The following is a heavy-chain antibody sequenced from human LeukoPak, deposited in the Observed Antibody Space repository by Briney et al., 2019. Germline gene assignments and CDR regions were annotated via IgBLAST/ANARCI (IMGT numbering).Heavy chain of an antibody. CDR3: ARRHYDILTGYYSLDY. V-gene: IGHV3-23*01. Sequence: PGGSLRLSCAASGFTFSSYAMSWVRQAPGKGLEWVSAISGSGGSTYYADSVKGRFTISRDNSKNTLYLQMNSLRAEDTAVYYCARRHYDILTGYYSLDYWGQGTLVTVSS. CDR1: GFTFSSYA. D-gene: IGHD3-9*01. J-gene: IGHJ4*02. CDR2: ISGSGGST.